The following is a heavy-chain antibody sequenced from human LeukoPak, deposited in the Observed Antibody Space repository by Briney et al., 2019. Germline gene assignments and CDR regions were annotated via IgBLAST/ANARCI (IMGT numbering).Heavy chain of an antibody. J-gene: IGHJ4*02. CDR2: ISGSGGST. V-gene: IGHV3-23*01. Sequence: GGSLRLSCAASGFTFSSYAMSWVRQAPGKGLEWVAAISGSGGSTYYADSVKGRFTISRDNSKNTLYLQMNSLRAEDTAVYYCAHITMIVRTFDYWGQGTLVTVSS. CDR3: AHITMIVRTFDY. D-gene: IGHD3-22*01. CDR1: GFTFSSYA.